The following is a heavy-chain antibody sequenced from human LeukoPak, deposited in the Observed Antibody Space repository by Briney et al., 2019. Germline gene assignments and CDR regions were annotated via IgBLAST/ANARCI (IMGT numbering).Heavy chain of an antibody. V-gene: IGHV1-3*01. Sequence: ASVKVPCKASGYTFTSYTIHWVRQAPGQRLEWMGWINAGTANRKYSQKFQDRVTITRDASATTAYMELSSLTSEDTAVYYCARTLVVVMYYGMDVWGQGTTVTVSS. J-gene: IGHJ6*02. CDR1: GYTFTSYT. D-gene: IGHD3-22*01. CDR2: INAGTANR. CDR3: ARTLVVVMYYGMDV.